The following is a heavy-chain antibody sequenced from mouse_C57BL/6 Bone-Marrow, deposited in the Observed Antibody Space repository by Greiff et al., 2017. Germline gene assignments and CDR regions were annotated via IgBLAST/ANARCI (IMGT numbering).Heavy chain of an antibody. J-gene: IGHJ2*01. CDR2: IDPANGNT. V-gene: IGHV14-3*01. CDR3: ARSLRYDYDEEGDY. D-gene: IGHD2-4*01. CDR1: GFNIKNTY. Sequence: VQLKESVAELVRPGASVKLSCTASGFNIKNTYMHWVKQRPEQGLEWIGRIDPANGNTKYAPKFPGTATIPADTSSNTAYLQLSSLTSEDTANYDGARSLRYDYDEEGDYWGQGTTRTGSS.